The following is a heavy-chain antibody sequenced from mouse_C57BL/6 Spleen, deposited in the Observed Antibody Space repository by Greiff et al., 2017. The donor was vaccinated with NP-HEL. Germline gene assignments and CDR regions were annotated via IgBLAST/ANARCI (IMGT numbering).Heavy chain of an antibody. CDR1: GYAFSSYW. V-gene: IGHV1-80*01. D-gene: IGHD2-1*01. CDR2: IYPGDGDT. CDR3: ARTGAIYYGNYEDY. Sequence: VKLMESGAELVKPGASVKISCKASGYAFSSYWMNWVKQRPGKGLEWIGQIYPGDGDTNYNGKFKGKATLTADKSSSTAYMQLSSLTSEDSAVYFCARTGAIYYGNYEDYWGQGTTLTVSS. J-gene: IGHJ2*01.